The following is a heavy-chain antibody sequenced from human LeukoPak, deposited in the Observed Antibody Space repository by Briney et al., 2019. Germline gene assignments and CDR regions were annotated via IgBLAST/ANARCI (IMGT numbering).Heavy chain of an antibody. J-gene: IGHJ5*02. CDR3: ATPSNYDFWSGYYH. Sequence: GSVKVSCKVSGYTLTELSMHWVRQAPGKGLEWMGGFDPEDGETIYAQKFQGRVTMTEDTSTDTAYMELSSLRSEDTAVYYCATPSNYDFWSGYYHWGQGTLVTVSS. V-gene: IGHV1-24*01. D-gene: IGHD3-3*01. CDR1: GYTLTELS. CDR2: FDPEDGET.